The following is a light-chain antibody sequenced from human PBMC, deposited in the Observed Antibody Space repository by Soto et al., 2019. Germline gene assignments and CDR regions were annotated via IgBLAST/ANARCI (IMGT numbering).Light chain of an antibody. CDR2: EVS. Sequence: QSVLTQPPSASGSPGQSVTISCTGTNSDIGAYDYVSWYQQHPGKVPKLMIYEVSKRPSGVPDRFSASKSGNTASLTVSGLQAEDEADYYCSSHGGANNFYVFGTGTKGTVL. V-gene: IGLV2-8*01. CDR1: NSDIGAYDY. CDR3: SSHGGANNFYV. J-gene: IGLJ1*01.